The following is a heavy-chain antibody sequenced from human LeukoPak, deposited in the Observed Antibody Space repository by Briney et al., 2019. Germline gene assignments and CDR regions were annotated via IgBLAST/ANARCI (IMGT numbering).Heavy chain of an antibody. J-gene: IGHJ5*02. CDR1: GGSISSYY. CDR3: ARLVHCSGGSCYSAGGRDWFDR. CDR2: IDYSGST. D-gene: IGHD2-15*01. V-gene: IGHV4-59*08. Sequence: SETLSLTCTVSGGSISSYYCNWIRQPPGKGLEWIGYIDYSGSTNYNPSLKSRVTISVDTSKNQFSLKLSSVTAADTAVYYCARLVHCSGGSCYSAGGRDWFDRWGQGTLVTVSS.